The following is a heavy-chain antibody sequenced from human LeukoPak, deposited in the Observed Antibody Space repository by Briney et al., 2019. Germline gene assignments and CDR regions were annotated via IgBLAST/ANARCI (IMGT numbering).Heavy chain of an antibody. CDR1: GGSFSGYY. CDR2: INHSGST. V-gene: IGHV4-34*01. Sequence: PSETLSLTCAVYGGSFSGYYWSWIRQPPGKGLEWIGEINHSGSTNYNPSLKSRVTISVDTSKNQFSLKLSSVTAADTAVYYCARQGYVWGSYRPFDYWGQGTLVTVSS. D-gene: IGHD3-16*02. CDR3: ARQGYVWGSYRPFDY. J-gene: IGHJ4*02.